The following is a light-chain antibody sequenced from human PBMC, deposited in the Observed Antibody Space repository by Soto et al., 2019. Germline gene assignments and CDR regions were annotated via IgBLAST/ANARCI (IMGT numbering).Light chain of an antibody. V-gene: IGKV3-20*01. CDR2: GAS. J-gene: IGKJ2*01. CDR3: HHYGYGADT. CDR1: ESVRNNS. Sequence: LILTQSPGTLSLSPGERATLSCRASESVRNNSLPWYQQHPGQAPRFLIFGASSRATGIPDRFTGTGSGADFSLTISRLEHDDSAVYFCHHYGYGADTFGKGTKLEIK.